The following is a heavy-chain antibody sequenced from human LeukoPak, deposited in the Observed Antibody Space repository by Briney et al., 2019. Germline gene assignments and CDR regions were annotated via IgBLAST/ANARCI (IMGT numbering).Heavy chain of an antibody. V-gene: IGHV1-69*05. CDR1: GGTFSSYA. CDR2: IIPIFGTA. Sequence: SVKVSCKASGGTFSSYAISWVRQAPGQGLEWMGGIIPIFGTANYAQKFQGRVTITTDESTSTAYMELSSLRSEDTAVYYCARVRNADFGVAAYCFDYWGQGTLVTVSS. J-gene: IGHJ4*02. D-gene: IGHD3-3*01. CDR3: ARVRNADFGVAAYCFDY.